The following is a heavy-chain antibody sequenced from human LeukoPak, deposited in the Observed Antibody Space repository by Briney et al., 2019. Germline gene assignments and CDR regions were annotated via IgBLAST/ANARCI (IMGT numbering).Heavy chain of an antibody. D-gene: IGHD5-12*01. Sequence: GGSLRLSCAASGFTFSIYWMHWVRHAPGKGLVWVSRINSGGSSITYADSVKGRFTISRDNAKNTLYLQMNSLRVEDTAVYYCAREGRVSGYDFDCWGQGTLVTVSS. V-gene: IGHV3-74*03. CDR1: GFTFSIYW. J-gene: IGHJ4*02. CDR3: AREGRVSGYDFDC. CDR2: INSGGSSI.